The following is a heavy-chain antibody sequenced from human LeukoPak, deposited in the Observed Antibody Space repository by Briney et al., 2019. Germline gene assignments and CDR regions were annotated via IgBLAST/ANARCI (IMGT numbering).Heavy chain of an antibody. J-gene: IGHJ3*02. V-gene: IGHV3-15*01. CDR1: GFTFSDAW. CDR3: TTNDAFDI. Sequence: GGSLRLSCVASGFTFSDAWVNWVRPAPGKGVEWVGRIKRKADGGPTDYAAPVKGRFTISRDDSKDTLYLQMNSLKTEDTAMYYCTTNDAFDIWGQGTMVTVSS. CDR2: IKRKADGGPT.